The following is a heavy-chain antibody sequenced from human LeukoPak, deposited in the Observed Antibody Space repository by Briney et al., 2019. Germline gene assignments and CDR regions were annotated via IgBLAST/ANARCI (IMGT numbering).Heavy chain of an antibody. CDR2: IXXSGST. J-gene: IGHJ6*02. CDR3: ARXRNIXAAAGTRYXYXGMDV. Sequence: SETLSLTCTVSGGSISSYYWSWIRQPPGKGLEWIGYIXXSGSTNYNPSLKSRVTISVDTSKNQFSLKLSSVTAADTAVYYCARXRNIXAAAGTRYXYXGMDVWGQGTTVTVSS. D-gene: IGHD6-13*01. CDR1: GGSISSYY. V-gene: IGHV4-59*08.